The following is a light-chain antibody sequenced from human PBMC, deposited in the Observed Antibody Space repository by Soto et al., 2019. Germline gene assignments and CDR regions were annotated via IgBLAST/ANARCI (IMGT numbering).Light chain of an antibody. CDR1: SSDVGGYNY. V-gene: IGLV2-14*01. CDR3: SSSTTSSTWV. CDR2: EVD. Sequence: QSALTQPASVSGSPGQSITISCTGTSSDVGGYNYVSWYQHYPGKAPKLVIYEVDNRPSGISNRFSGSKSANTASLTISGLQAEDEAYYYCSSSTTSSTWVFGGGTKLTVL. J-gene: IGLJ2*01.